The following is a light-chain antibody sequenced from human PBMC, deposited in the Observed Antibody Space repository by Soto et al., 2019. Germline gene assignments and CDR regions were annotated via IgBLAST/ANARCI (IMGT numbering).Light chain of an antibody. J-gene: IGKJ1*01. V-gene: IGKV3D-15*01. Sequence: VLMTQSPATLSVSPGERATLSCRASQSLYSNLAWYQQKPGQAPRLLIYGASARATGIPAKFSGSGSGTEFTLTISSLQSEDFAVYYCQQYNKWPRTFGQGTKVDI. CDR3: QQYNKWPRT. CDR2: GAS. CDR1: QSLYSN.